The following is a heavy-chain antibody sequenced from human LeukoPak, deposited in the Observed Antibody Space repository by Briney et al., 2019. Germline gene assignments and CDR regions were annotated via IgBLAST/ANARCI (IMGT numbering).Heavy chain of an antibody. CDR2: INHSGST. V-gene: IGHV4-34*01. D-gene: IGHD2-2*01. Sequence: PSETLSLTCAVYGGSFSGYYWSWIRQPPGKGLEWIGEINHSGSTNYNPSLKSRVTISVDTSKNQFSLKLSSVTAADTAVYYCARYPGASSDYYGMDVWGQGTTVTVSS. CDR1: GGSFSGYY. J-gene: IGHJ6*02. CDR3: ARYPGASSDYYGMDV.